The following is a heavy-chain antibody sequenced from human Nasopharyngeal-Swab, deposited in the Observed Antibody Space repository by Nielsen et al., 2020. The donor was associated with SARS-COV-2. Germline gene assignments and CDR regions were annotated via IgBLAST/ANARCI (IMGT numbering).Heavy chain of an antibody. CDR2: INTDASRT. CDR3: ANGEYSSGWYPGAI. V-gene: IGHV3-74*01. Sequence: GESLKISCAASGFTLSNYWIHWVRQTPGKGLLWVSRINTDASRTSYADSVKGRFTISRDNAKNSLYLQMNSLRAEDTALYYCANGEYSSGWYPGAIWGQGTMVTVSS. CDR1: GFTLSNYW. J-gene: IGHJ3*02. D-gene: IGHD6-19*01.